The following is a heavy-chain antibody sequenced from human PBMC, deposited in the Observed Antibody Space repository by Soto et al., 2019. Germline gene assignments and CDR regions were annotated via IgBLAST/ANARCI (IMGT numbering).Heavy chain of an antibody. Sequence: XGPTLMPPTPPLTLTDTFSGFSLSTSGMRVSWIRQPPGKALEWLARIDWDDDKFYSTSLKTRLTISKDTSKNQVVLIMTNMDPVDTATYYCARNGATVVNAFDIWGQGPMVTVSS. CDR3: ARNGATVVNAFDI. J-gene: IGHJ3*02. D-gene: IGHD4-17*01. CDR2: IDWDDDK. CDR1: GFSLSTSGMR. V-gene: IGHV2-70*04.